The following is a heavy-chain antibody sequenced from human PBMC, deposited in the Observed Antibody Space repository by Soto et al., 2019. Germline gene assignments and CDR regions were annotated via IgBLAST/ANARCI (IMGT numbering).Heavy chain of an antibody. Sequence: PSETLSLTCTVSGGSISTSTYYWGWIRQPPGKGLEWIGTIYYSGSTYYNPSLKSRVTISVDTSKNQFSLKLSSVTAADTAVYYCARRTSKIVESKNYFDYWGQGTLVTVSS. CDR1: GGSISTSTYY. V-gene: IGHV4-39*01. CDR3: ARRTSKIVESKNYFDY. CDR2: IYYSGST. D-gene: IGHD1-26*01. J-gene: IGHJ4*02.